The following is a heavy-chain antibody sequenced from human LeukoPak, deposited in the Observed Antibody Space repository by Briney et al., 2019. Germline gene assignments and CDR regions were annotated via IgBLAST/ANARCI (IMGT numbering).Heavy chain of an antibody. V-gene: IGHV4-38-2*02. Sequence: SETLSLTCTVSGYSISSGYYWGWIRQPPGKGLEWIGSIYHSGSTYYNPSFKSRVTISVDTSKNQFSLKLSSVTAADTAVYYCASYCSSTSCFASDAFDIWGQGTMVTVSS. CDR3: ASYCSSTSCFASDAFDI. D-gene: IGHD2-2*01. CDR1: GYSISSGYY. CDR2: IYHSGST. J-gene: IGHJ3*02.